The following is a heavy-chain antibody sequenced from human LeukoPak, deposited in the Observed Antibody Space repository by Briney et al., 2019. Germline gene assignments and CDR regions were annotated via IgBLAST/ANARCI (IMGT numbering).Heavy chain of an antibody. CDR2: ISGYNGNT. CDR1: GYTFTNYG. D-gene: IGHD3-22*01. Sequence: ASVKVSCKASGYTFTNYGINWVRQAPGQGLEWMGRISGYNGNTNYPQKLQGRVTMTTDTSTSTAYMELRSLRSDDTAVYYCARDRDYYDSSGNDAFDIWGQGTMVTVSS. J-gene: IGHJ3*02. V-gene: IGHV1-18*01. CDR3: ARDRDYYDSSGNDAFDI.